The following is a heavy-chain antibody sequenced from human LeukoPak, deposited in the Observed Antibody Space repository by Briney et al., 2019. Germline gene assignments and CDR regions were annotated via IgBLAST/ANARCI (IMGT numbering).Heavy chain of an antibody. D-gene: IGHD3/OR15-3a*01. CDR3: ARGGGGLNFGEHMDV. CDR2: INPSGASI. Sequence: ASVKVSCKASGYTFTSYHMHWVRQAPGQGLEWMGLINPSGASISYTQKFQGRVTMTRDTSTSTVYMELSSLRSDDTALYYCARGGGGLNFGEHMDVWGQGTTVTVSS. CDR1: GYTFTSYH. J-gene: IGHJ6*02. V-gene: IGHV1-46*01.